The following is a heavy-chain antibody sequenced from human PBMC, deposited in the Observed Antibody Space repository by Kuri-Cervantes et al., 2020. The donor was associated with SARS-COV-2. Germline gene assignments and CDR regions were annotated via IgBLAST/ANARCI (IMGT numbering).Heavy chain of an antibody. CDR1: GGSISSGGNY. J-gene: IGHJ6*03. D-gene: IGHD3-16*01. V-gene: IGHV4-30-2*01. Sequence: SETLSLTCTVSGGSISSGGNYWNWIRQPPGKGLEWIGHIYHSGSTEYNPFLKSRVIMSVDRSKNHFSLRLSSVTAADTAVYYCGRGTSWARNYYYYIDVWGKGTTVTVSS. CDR3: GRGTSWARNYYYYIDV. CDR2: IYHSGST.